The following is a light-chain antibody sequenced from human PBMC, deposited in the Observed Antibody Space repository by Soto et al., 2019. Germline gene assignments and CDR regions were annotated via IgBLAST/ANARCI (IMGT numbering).Light chain of an antibody. CDR1: QAIFSS. CDR2: AAC. J-gene: IGKJ5*01. V-gene: IGKV1-39*01. CDR3: QKSFNSPPIT. Sequence: DMQMTQSASPLDAHPGEPLTITCLACQAIFSSLNWYQQKPGKAPKLLIYAACSLQSGVPSRFSGSGSGTDFTLTISRLQPEDFATYYSQKSFNSPPITFGQGTRLELK.